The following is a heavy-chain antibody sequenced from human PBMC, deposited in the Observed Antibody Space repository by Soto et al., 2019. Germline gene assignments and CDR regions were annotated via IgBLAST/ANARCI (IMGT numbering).Heavy chain of an antibody. J-gene: IGHJ3*02. CDR1: GFTFSSYG. CDR2: IWYDGSNK. V-gene: IGHV3-33*01. CDR3: ARDQAPPGYYDSSGYWIGDAFDI. D-gene: IGHD3-22*01. Sequence: GGSLRLSCAASGFTFSSYGMHWVRQAPGKGLEWVAVIWYDGSNKYYADSVKGRFTISRDNSKNTLYLQMNSLRAEDTAVYYCARDQAPPGYYDSSGYWIGDAFDIWGQGTMVTVSS.